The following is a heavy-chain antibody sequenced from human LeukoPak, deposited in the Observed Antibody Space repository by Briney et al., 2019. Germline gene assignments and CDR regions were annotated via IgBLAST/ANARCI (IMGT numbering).Heavy chain of an antibody. CDR3: ARTSADI. J-gene: IGHJ4*02. V-gene: IGHV3-23*01. CDR2: ISPGGGPT. Sequence: GGSLRLSCAGSGFPFSIYGMNWVRQAPGKGLEWVSGISPGGGPTYYADSVKGRFTISRDDSKNTLYLQMNSLRAEDTAVYYCARTSADIGGQGTLVTVSS. D-gene: IGHD2-15*01. CDR1: GFPFSIYG.